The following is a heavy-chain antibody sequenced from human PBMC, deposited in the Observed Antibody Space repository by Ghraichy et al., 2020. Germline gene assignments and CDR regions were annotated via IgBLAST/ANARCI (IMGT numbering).Heavy chain of an antibody. J-gene: IGHJ4*02. CDR3: ARVRGEQWLVPITYFDY. D-gene: IGHD6-19*01. V-gene: IGHV3-11*06. CDR1: GFTFSDYY. CDR2: ISSSSSYT. Sequence: GGSLRLSCAASGFTFSDYYMSWIRQAPGKGLEWVSYISSSSSYTNYADSVKGRFTISRDNAKNSLYLQMNSLRAEDTAVYYCARVRGEQWLVPITYFDYWGQGTLVTVSS.